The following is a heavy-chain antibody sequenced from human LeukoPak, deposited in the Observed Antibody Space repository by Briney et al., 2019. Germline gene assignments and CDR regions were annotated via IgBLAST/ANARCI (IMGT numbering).Heavy chain of an antibody. CDR1: GFTFSRYC. J-gene: IGHJ3*02. CDR3: ARVVLTTVTPGAFDI. CDR2: IIQDGSAT. V-gene: IGHV3-7*01. Sequence: GGSLRLSCAASGFTFSRYCMTWVRQAPGKGLEWVAEIIQDGSATYYIDSVRGRFTISRDNAKNSLYLQMNNLRGEDTAVYYCARVVLTTVTPGAFDIWGQGTMVTVSS. D-gene: IGHD4-17*01.